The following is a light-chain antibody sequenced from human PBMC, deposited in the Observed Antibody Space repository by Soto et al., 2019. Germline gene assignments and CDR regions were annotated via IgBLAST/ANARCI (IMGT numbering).Light chain of an antibody. CDR1: NSNIGRYS. CDR2: SDD. CDR3: AAWDDNLNGPL. J-gene: IGLJ3*02. V-gene: IGLV1-44*01. Sequence: QSVLTQPPSLSGTPGQRVTISCSGSNSNIGRYSVNWYQHFPGTAPKILIYSDDERPSGVTDRFSGSKSGTSDSLAISGLQSEDEAEYYCAAWDDNLNGPLFGGGTKLTVL.